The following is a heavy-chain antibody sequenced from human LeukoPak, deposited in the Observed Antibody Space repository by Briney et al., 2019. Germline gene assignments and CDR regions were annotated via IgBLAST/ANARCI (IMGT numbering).Heavy chain of an antibody. CDR3: ARDRGGATTVY. Sequence: ASVKVSCKASGYTFTTYSMHWMRQAPGQRLEWMGWINAGSGYISYSQKFQGRVAISANTPASTAYMELSSLRSEDTAVYFCARDRGGATTVYWGQGTLVTVSS. D-gene: IGHD1-26*01. CDR2: INAGSGYI. J-gene: IGHJ4*02. CDR1: GYTFTTYS. V-gene: IGHV1-3*01.